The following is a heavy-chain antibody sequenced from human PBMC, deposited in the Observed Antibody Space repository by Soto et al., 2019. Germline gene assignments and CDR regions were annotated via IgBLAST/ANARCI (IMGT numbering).Heavy chain of an antibody. CDR2: MNPNSGDT. Sequence: QVQLVQSGAEVKKPGASVKVSCKASGNTFTNYDIKWVRQATGQGLEYLGWMNPNSGDTAYVQKFQGRVTMTWDTYITTAYMELRSLRSEDTAVYFCARGVKYGAYSRWFDPWGQGTLVTVSS. D-gene: IGHD4-17*01. CDR3: ARGVKYGAYSRWFDP. CDR1: GNTFTNYD. J-gene: IGHJ5*02. V-gene: IGHV1-8*01.